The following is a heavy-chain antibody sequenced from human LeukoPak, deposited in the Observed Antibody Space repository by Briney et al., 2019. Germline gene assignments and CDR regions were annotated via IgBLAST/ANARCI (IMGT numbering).Heavy chain of an antibody. V-gene: IGHV4-59*01. D-gene: IGHD3-3*01. CDR2: IYYSGST. CDR3: ATTAIFGGPGRFDP. Sequence: SETLSLTCTVSGGSISSYYWSWIRQPPGKGLEWIGYIYYSGSTNYNPSLKSRVTISVDTSKNQFSLKLSSVTAADTAVYYCATTAIFGGPGRFDPWGQGTLVTVSS. J-gene: IGHJ5*02. CDR1: GGSISSYY.